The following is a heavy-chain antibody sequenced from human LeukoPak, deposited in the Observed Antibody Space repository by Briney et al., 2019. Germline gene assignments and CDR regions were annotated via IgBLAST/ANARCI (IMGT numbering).Heavy chain of an antibody. CDR1: GGSISDNDYS. CDR2: IHYSGTT. V-gene: IGHV4-39*01. D-gene: IGHD3-10*01. J-gene: IGHJ4*02. CDR3: ARRYYFVSGSYYPFDF. Sequence: SETLSLTCNVSGGSISDNDYSWDWIRQPPGKGLEWMGCIHYSGTTYSNPSLKSRISISVDTSKSQFSLKLRSVTAADTAVYYCARRYYFVSGSYYPFDFWGQGTLVTFSS.